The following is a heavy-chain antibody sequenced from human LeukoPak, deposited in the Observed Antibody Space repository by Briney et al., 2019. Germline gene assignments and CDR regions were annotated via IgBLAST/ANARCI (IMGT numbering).Heavy chain of an antibody. CDR3: ASKSEAFDY. J-gene: IGHJ4*02. Sequence: GGSLRLSCAASGFSFSDYGMHWVRQAPGKGLEWVAFIWFDGTSKYYADSVKGRFTISRDNSKNTLYLQMNSLRAEDTAVYYCASKSEAFDYWGQGTLVTVSS. CDR2: IWFDGTSK. V-gene: IGHV3-30*02. CDR1: GFSFSDYG.